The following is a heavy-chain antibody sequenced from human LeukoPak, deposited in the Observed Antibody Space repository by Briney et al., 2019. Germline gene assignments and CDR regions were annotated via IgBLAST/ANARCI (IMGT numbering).Heavy chain of an antibody. V-gene: IGHV3-33*06. J-gene: IGHJ4*02. CDR3: AKGIELWLTYFDH. CDR2: IWYDGSKK. CDR1: GFTFSNYG. Sequence: GGSLRLSCAASGFTFSNYGMHWVRQAPGKGLEWVAVIWYDGSKKYYADSVKGRFTISRDYSKNTLSLQMNSLRAEDTAVYYCAKGIELWLTYFDHWGQGTLVTASS. D-gene: IGHD5-18*01.